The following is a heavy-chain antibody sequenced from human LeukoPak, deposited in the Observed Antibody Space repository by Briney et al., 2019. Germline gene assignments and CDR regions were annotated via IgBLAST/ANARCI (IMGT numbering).Heavy chain of an antibody. CDR3: ARGGTNAFDI. CDR1: GGSMSHH. V-gene: IGHV4-59*11. Sequence: PSETLSLTCTVSGGSMSHHWSWIRQSPGKGLEWIGYISHTASTNYNPSLKSRVTLSIDTSKSQLSFQLTSVTAADTAVYYCARGGTNAFDIWGQGTMVTVSS. D-gene: IGHD1-1*01. J-gene: IGHJ3*02. CDR2: ISHTAST.